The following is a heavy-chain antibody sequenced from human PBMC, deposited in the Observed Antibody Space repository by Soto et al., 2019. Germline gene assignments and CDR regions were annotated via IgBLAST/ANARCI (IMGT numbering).Heavy chain of an antibody. Sequence: SETLSLTCAVSGGSFRGFYWTWIRQSPGKGLEWLGDINHVGITNYNPSLKSRVSIPVDTSKSQFSLKLSSVTAADTAVYYCARALYFWGGRQQTIYSWGQGTLVTVSS. CDR2: INHVGIT. J-gene: IGHJ4*02. CDR3: ARALYFWGGRQQTIYS. D-gene: IGHD3-3*01. CDR1: GGSFRGFY. V-gene: IGHV4-34*01.